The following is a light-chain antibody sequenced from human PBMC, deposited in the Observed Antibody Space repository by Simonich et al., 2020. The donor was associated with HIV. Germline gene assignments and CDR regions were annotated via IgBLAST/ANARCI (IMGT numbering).Light chain of an antibody. CDR1: QSISNW. V-gene: IGKV1-5*03. CDR2: KAS. J-gene: IGKJ1*01. Sequence: DIQMTQSPSTLSASVGDRVTITCRASQSISNWLAGYQQKPGNAPKDLIYKASSLESGVPSRFSGSGSGTEFTLTISSLQPDDFATYFCQQYSNYSRTFGQGTKVDIK. CDR3: QQYSNYSRT.